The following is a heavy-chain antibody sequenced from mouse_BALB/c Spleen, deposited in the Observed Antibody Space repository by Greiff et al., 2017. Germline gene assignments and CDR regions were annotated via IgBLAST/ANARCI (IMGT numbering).Heavy chain of an antibody. CDR3: AVYGSSYLYAMDY. V-gene: IGHV3-2*02. J-gene: IGHJ4*01. CDR2: ISYSGST. D-gene: IGHD1-1*01. CDR1: GYSITSDYA. Sequence: EVMLVESGPGLVKPSQSLSLTCTVTGYSITSDYAWNWIRQFPGNKLEWMGYISYSGSTSYNPSLKSRISITRDTSKNQFFLQLNSVTTEDTATYYCAVYGSSYLYAMDYWGQGTSVTVSS.